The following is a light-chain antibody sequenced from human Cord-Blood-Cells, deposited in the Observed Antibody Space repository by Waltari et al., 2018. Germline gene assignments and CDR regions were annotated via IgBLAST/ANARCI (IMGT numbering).Light chain of an antibody. Sequence: QSALTQPASVSGSPGQSITISCTGTSSDVGSYNLVSWYQRHPGKAPKLMIYEGSKRPSWVSNRFSGSKSGNTAALTISGLQAEDEADYYCCSYAGSSTPVVFGGGTKLTVL. CDR2: EGS. V-gene: IGLV2-23*01. CDR1: SSDVGSYNL. CDR3: CSYAGSSTPVV. J-gene: IGLJ2*01.